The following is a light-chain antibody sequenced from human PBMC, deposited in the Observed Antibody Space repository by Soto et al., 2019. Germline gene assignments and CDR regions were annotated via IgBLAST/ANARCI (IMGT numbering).Light chain of an antibody. Sequence: QSALTQPASVSGSPGQSISISCTGTSSDVGGYNYVSWYQQHPGKAPKLMIYEVSKRPSGVSNRFSGSKSGNTASLTISGLQAEDEGDYYCSSYTSSSTVVFGGGTKVPVL. CDR1: SSDVGGYNY. J-gene: IGLJ2*01. CDR3: SSYTSSSTVV. V-gene: IGLV2-14*01. CDR2: EVS.